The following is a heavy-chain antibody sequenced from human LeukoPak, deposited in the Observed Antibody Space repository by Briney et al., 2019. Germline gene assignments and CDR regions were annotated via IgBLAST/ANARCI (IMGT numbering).Heavy chain of an antibody. Sequence: PGGSLRLSCAASGFTFSNYWMGWVRQAPGKGLEWVANIKQDGREKKYVDSLKGRFKISSDKAKNSLYLQMNGLTAEDTAVYYCATWGVNYGMDVWGQGTTVTVSS. D-gene: IGHD7-27*01. V-gene: IGHV3-7*05. CDR2: IKQDGREK. CDR3: ATWGVNYGMDV. CDR1: GFTFSNYW. J-gene: IGHJ6*02.